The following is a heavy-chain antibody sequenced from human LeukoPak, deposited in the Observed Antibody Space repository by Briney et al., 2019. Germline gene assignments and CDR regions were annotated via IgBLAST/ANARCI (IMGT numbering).Heavy chain of an antibody. J-gene: IGHJ4*02. Sequence: AGGSLRLSCAASGFTFSSYGMNWVRQAPGKGLEWVAGISDGGGSTYYADSVKGRFTISRDNSKNTLYLQMNSLRAEDTAVYYCAKSMGATLFDYWGQGTLVTVSS. V-gene: IGHV3-23*01. D-gene: IGHD1-26*01. CDR2: ISDGGGST. CDR3: AKSMGATLFDY. CDR1: GFTFSSYG.